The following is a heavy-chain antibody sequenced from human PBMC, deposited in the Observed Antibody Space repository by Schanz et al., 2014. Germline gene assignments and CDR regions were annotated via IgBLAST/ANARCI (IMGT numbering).Heavy chain of an antibody. D-gene: IGHD3-9*01. V-gene: IGHV4-39*01. J-gene: IGHJ4*02. CDR2: IYYSGST. CDR1: GGSISSSNYY. CDR3: ARQFYDILTGYWFPYYFDY. Sequence: QLQLQESGPGLVKPSETLSLTCTVSGGSISSSNYYWGWIRQPPGKGLEWIESIYYSGSTYYNPSIKCRVTTSVDSSKTQFSLKLSSVTAADTAVYYCARQFYDILTGYWFPYYFDYWGQGTLVTVSS.